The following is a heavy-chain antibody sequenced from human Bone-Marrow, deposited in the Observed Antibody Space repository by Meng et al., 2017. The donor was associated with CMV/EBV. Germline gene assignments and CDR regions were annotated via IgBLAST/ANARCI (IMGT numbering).Heavy chain of an antibody. V-gene: IGHV3-21*01. J-gene: IGHJ6*02. CDR2: ISSSSSYI. D-gene: IGHD1-1*01. CDR3: ARPGILEELERAPQRYYYYYYGMDG. CDR1: GFTFSSYS. Sequence: GESLKISCAASGFTFSSYSMNWVRQAPGKGLEWVSSISSSSSYIYYADSVKGRFTISRDNAKNSLYLQMNSLRAEDTAVYYCARPGILEELERAPQRYYYYYYGMDGWGQGTTVTVSS.